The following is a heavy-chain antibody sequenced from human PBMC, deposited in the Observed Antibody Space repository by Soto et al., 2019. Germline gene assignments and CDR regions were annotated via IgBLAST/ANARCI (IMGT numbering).Heavy chain of an antibody. V-gene: IGHV3-53*01. CDR1: GFTVSNNY. Sequence: EVQLVESGGGLIQPGGSLRLSCAVSGFTVSNNYMSWVRQAPGKGLEGVSVIYSGGYTAYGDSVKGRFTISRDNSKNKLYIQKNSPRARGPALFLCGTRPGGGGYWGQGTLVTVSS. D-gene: IGHD3-10*01. CDR3: GTRPGGGGY. J-gene: IGHJ4*02. CDR2: IYSGGYT.